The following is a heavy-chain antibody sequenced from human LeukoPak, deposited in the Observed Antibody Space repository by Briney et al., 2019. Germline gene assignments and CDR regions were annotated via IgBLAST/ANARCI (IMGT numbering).Heavy chain of an antibody. CDR3: ARSQRRSYYGMDV. J-gene: IGHJ6*02. D-gene: IGHD1-1*01. CDR2: ISSSSSYT. Sequence: PGGSLRLSCAASGFTFSNYYMSWIRQAPGEGLGWVSYISSSSSYTNYADSVKGRFTISRDNAKNSLYLQMNSLRAEDTAVYYCARSQRRSYYGMDVWGQGTTVTVSS. CDR1: GFTFSNYY. V-gene: IGHV3-11*03.